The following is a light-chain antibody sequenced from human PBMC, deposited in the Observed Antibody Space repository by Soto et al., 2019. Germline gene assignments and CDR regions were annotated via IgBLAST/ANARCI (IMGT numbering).Light chain of an antibody. J-gene: IGKJ2*01. CDR2: WAS. Sequence: DIVMTQSPASLAVSLGERATIHCKSSQSLLANCNNMNCLAWYQHKPGQPPKMLILWASTRESGVPDRFSGSGSGKDFTLTVSVLQAEDAEVYCCHPSFTPPSLFGRGTKLEFK. CDR1: QSLLANCNNMNC. V-gene: IGKV4-1*01. CDR3: HPSFTPPSL.